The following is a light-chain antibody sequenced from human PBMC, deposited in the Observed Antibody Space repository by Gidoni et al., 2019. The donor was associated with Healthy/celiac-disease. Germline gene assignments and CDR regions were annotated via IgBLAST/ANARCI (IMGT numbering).Light chain of an antibody. Sequence: DIQMTPSTSALSASVGDRVTITCRASQSISSYLNWYQQKPGKAPQLLIYAASSLQSGVPSMFSGSGSGTDFTLTISSLQPEDFATYYCQQSYSTPRTFGQXTKVEIK. CDR1: QSISSY. CDR3: QQSYSTPRT. J-gene: IGKJ1*01. CDR2: AAS. V-gene: IGKV1-39*01.